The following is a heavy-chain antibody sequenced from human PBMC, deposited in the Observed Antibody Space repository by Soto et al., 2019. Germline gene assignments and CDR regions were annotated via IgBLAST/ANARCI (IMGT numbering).Heavy chain of an antibody. V-gene: IGHV3-21*01. D-gene: IGHD5-12*01. J-gene: IGHJ4*02. CDR1: GFTFSSYS. Sequence: GGSLRLSCAASGFTFSSYSMNWVRQAPGKGLEWVSSISSSSSYIYYADSVKGRFTISRDNAKNSLYLQMNSLRAEDTAVYYCARDHPVYSGYDPSPLDYWGQGTLVTVSS. CDR2: ISSSSSYI. CDR3: ARDHPVYSGYDPSPLDY.